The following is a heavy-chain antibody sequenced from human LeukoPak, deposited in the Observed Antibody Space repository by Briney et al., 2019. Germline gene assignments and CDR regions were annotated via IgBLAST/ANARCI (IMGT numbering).Heavy chain of an antibody. J-gene: IGHJ6*03. V-gene: IGHV3-7*01. CDR2: IKQDGSVK. CDR3: ARDSSAIYYYYMDV. CDR1: GFTFSRYW. Sequence: GGSLRLSCAASGFTFSRYWMSWVRQAPGKEPEWVANIKQDGSVKYYVDSVKGRFTISRDNAKNSLYLQMNSLRAEDTAVYYCARDSSAIYYYYMDVWGKGTTVTVSS.